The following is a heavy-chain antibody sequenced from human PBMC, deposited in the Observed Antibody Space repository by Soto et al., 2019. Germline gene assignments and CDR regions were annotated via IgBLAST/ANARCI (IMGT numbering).Heavy chain of an antibody. CDR2: INPSGGST. V-gene: IGHV1-46*01. CDR1: GYTFTSYY. CDR3: ARHKQQLWLPGYFDY. D-gene: IGHD5-18*01. Sequence: ASVKVSCKASGYTFTSYYMHWVRQAPGQGLEWMGIINPSGGSTSYNPSLKSRVTISVDTSKNQFSLKLSSVTAADTAVYYCARHKQQLWLPGYFDYWGQGTLVTVSS. J-gene: IGHJ4*02.